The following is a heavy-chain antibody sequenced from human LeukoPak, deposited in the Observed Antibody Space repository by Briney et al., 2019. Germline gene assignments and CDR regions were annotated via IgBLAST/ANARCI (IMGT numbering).Heavy chain of an antibody. CDR3: ARGQWNPDDY. Sequence: ASVKVSCKTSGYAFTSYAFNWVRQAPGQGLEWMGWINPNSGGTNYAQKFQGRVTMTRDTSISTAYMELSRLRSDDTAVYYCARGQWNPDDYWGQGTLVTVSS. CDR2: INPNSGGT. V-gene: IGHV1-2*02. J-gene: IGHJ4*02. D-gene: IGHD6-19*01. CDR1: GYAFTSYA.